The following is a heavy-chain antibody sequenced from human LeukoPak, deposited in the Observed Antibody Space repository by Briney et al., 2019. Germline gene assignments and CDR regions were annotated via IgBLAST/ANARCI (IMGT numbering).Heavy chain of an antibody. Sequence: GGSLRLSCAASGFTFDDYGMSWVRQAPGKGLEWVSNINWNGDSTGYADSVKGRFTISRDNAKNSLYLQMNSLRAEDTAVYYCAREAVAATRGLDFDYWGQGTLVTVSS. CDR3: AREAVAATRGLDFDY. V-gene: IGHV3-20*04. CDR2: INWNGDST. CDR1: GFTFDDYG. D-gene: IGHD6-19*01. J-gene: IGHJ4*02.